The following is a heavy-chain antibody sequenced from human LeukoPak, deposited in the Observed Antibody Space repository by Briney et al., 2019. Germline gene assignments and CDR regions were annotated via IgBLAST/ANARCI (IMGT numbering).Heavy chain of an antibody. CDR3: ARGVYHYYGSGRVAFDI. J-gene: IGHJ3*02. Sequence: ASVKVSCKASGYTFTSYAMHWVRQAPGQRLEWMGWINAGNGNTKYSQKFQGRVTITRDTSASTAYMELSSLRSEDTAVYYCARGVYHYYGSGRVAFDIWAKGQWSPSLQ. D-gene: IGHD3-10*01. V-gene: IGHV1-3*01. CDR1: GYTFTSYA. CDR2: INAGNGNT.